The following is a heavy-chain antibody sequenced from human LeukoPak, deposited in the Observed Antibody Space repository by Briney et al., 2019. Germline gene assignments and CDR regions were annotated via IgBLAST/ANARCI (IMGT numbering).Heavy chain of an antibody. Sequence: GGSLRLSCAASGFTFSSYGMHWVRQAPGKGLEWVAGIWYDGSNKYYADSVKGRFTISRDNSKNTVYLQMNSLRVGDTAMYYCAKAQSPVGGNPYYFDFWGQGTLVTVSS. CDR1: GFTFSSYG. V-gene: IGHV3-33*06. J-gene: IGHJ4*02. D-gene: IGHD2-15*01. CDR3: AKAQSPVGGNPYYFDF. CDR2: IWYDGSNK.